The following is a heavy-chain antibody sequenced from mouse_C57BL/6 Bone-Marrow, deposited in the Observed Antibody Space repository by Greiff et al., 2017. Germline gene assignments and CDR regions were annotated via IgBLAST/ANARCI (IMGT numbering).Heavy chain of an antibody. CDR2: IIPNSGST. V-gene: IGHV1-64*01. Sequence: QVQLQQPGAGLVKPGASVKFSCTASGFTFTGYWMHWVKQRPGQGLEWIGMIIPNSGSTNYKEKLKSKATLTVDKSSSTAYMQLSSQTSEDSAVYYCARTKWLLYFDYWGQGTTLTVSS. CDR1: GFTFTGYW. D-gene: IGHD2-3*01. J-gene: IGHJ2*01. CDR3: ARTKWLLYFDY.